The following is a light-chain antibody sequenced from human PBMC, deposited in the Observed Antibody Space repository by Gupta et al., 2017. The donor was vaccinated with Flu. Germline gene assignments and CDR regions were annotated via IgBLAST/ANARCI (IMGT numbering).Light chain of an antibody. CDR2: AAS. V-gene: IGKV1-9*01. Sequence: DVQLTQSPSFLSASVGDRVTITCRASQGISSYLAWYQQKPGRAPKLLIYAASTLQSGVPSRFSGRESGTEFTLTISSLQSEDFATYYCQQVNRFPRSFGQGTQLE. J-gene: IGKJ2*03. CDR3: QQVNRFPRS. CDR1: QGISSY.